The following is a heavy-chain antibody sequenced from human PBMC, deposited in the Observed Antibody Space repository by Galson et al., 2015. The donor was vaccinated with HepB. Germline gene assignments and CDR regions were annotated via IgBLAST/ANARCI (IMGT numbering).Heavy chain of an antibody. D-gene: IGHD3-3*01. J-gene: IGHJ4*02. CDR1: GYTFTGYY. CDR2: INPNSGGT. V-gene: IGHV1-2*04. Sequence: SVKVSCKASGYTFTGYYMHWVRQAPGQGLEWMGWINPNSGGTNYAQKFQGWVTMTRDTSISTAYMELSRLRSDDTAVYYCARATGRDYDFWSGYDYWGQGTLVTVSS. CDR3: ARATGRDYDFWSGYDY.